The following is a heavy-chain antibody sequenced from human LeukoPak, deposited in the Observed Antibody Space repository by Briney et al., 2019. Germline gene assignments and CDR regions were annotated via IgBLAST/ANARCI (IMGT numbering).Heavy chain of an antibody. J-gene: IGHJ3*02. V-gene: IGHV3-7*01. CDR2: IKQDGSEK. CDR1: GFTFNNYW. CDR3: ASRGTGIGNAFDI. Sequence: GGALRLSCAASGFTFNNYWMSWVRQAPGKGLEWVANIKQDGSEKYYVDSVKGRFTVSRDNAKNSLYLQMNSLRAEDTAVYYCASRGTGIGNAFDIWGQGTKVTVSS. D-gene: IGHD1-1*01.